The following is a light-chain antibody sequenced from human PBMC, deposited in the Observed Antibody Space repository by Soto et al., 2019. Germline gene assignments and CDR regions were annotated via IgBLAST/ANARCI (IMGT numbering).Light chain of an antibody. Sequence: EIVLTQSPGTLSLSPGERAALSCRASQSVSSSYLAWYQQKPGQAPRLLIYGASSRATGIPDRFSGSGSGTDFTLTISRLEPEDFAVYYCQQYGSSPVTFVQGTKLEIK. J-gene: IGKJ2*01. CDR2: GAS. V-gene: IGKV3-20*01. CDR3: QQYGSSPVT. CDR1: QSVSSSY.